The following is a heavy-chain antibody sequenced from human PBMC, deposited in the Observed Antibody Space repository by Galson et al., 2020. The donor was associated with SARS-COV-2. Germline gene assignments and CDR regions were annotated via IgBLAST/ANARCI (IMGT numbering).Heavy chain of an antibody. Sequence: GESLKISCAASGFTFSNYAMSWVRQAPGKGLEWVSANSADAVSTFYADSVKGRFTISRDNSKNTLYLQMNSLRAEDTAIYYCAKGRHCSGGTCYGTSGDNWGQGTLVTVSS. CDR1: GFTFSNYA. D-gene: IGHD2-15*01. CDR3: AKGRHCSGGTCYGTSGDN. V-gene: IGHV3-23*01. CDR2: NSADAVST. J-gene: IGHJ4*02.